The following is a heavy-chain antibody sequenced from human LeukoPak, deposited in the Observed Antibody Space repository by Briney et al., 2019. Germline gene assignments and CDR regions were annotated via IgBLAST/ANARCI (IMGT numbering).Heavy chain of an antibody. D-gene: IGHD6-13*01. V-gene: IGHV1-69*13. CDR2: IIPIFGTA. J-gene: IGHJ5*02. Sequence: ASVTVSCKASGGTFSSYAISWVRQAPGQGLEWMGGIIPIFGTANYAQKFQGRVTITADESTSTAYMELSSLRSEDTAVYYCARWQQQLVLNWFDPWGQGTLVTVSS. CDR1: GGTFSSYA. CDR3: ARWQQQLVLNWFDP.